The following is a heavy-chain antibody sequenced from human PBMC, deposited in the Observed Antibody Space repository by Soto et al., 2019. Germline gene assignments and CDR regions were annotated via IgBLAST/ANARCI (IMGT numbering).Heavy chain of an antibody. V-gene: IGHV4-59*08. D-gene: IGHD3-3*01. CDR2: VYYSGNT. CDR3: ARQNKYYDFWSGYHYYYYYYMDV. J-gene: IGHJ6*03. Sequence: SETLSLTCTVSGGSISPYYWSWIRQPPGKGLEWIGYVYYSGNTNYNPSLESRVTISVDTSKNQFSLKLSSVTAADTAVYYCARQNKYYDFWSGYHYYYYYYMDVWGKGTTVTVSS. CDR1: GGSISPYY.